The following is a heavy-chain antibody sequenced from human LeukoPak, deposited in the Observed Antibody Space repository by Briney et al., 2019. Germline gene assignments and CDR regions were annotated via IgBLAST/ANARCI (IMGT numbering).Heavy chain of an antibody. D-gene: IGHD1-7*01. CDR1: GGSISSYY. J-gene: IGHJ2*01. CDR3: ARLGTELRWYFDL. V-gene: IGHV4-59*08. CDR2: IHYSGST. Sequence: SSETLSLTCTVSGGSISSYYWSWIRQPPGKGLEWIGHIHYSGSTNYNPSLKSRVTMSVDTSKNQFSLKLSSVTAADTAVYYCARLGTELRWYFDLWGRGTLVTVSS.